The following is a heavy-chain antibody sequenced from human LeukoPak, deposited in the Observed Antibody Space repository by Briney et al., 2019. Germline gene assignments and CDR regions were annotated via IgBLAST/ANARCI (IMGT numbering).Heavy chain of an antibody. CDR3: ARDLRHDYLGGGYMDV. V-gene: IGHV3-48*04. CDR1: RFTFSSYS. D-gene: IGHD7-27*01. Sequence: PGGSLRLSCAASRFTFSSYSMNWVRQAPGKGLEWVSYISSSSSTIYYADSVKGRFTISRDNAKNSLYLQMNSLRAEDTAVYYCARDLRHDYLGGGYMDVWGKGTTVTVSS. J-gene: IGHJ6*03. CDR2: ISSSSSTI.